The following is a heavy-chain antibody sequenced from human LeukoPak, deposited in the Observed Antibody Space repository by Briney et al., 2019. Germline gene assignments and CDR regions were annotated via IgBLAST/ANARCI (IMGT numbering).Heavy chain of an antibody. D-gene: IGHD3-22*01. V-gene: IGHV3-53*01. CDR1: GFTFSSYW. Sequence: GGSLRLSCAASGFTFSSYWMSWVRQAPGKGLEWVSVIYSGGSSYYADSVKGRFTISRDNSKNTLYLQMNSLRAEDTAVYYCATPGPDRSAYYLKLDYWGQGTLVTVSS. CDR2: IYSGGSS. CDR3: ATPGPDRSAYYLKLDY. J-gene: IGHJ4*02.